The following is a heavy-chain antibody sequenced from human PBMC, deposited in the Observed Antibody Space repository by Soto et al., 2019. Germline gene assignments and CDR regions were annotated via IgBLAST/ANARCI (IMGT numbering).Heavy chain of an antibody. V-gene: IGHV4-4*07. J-gene: IGHJ6*02. Sequence: SETLSLTCTVSGGSISGYYWNWIRQPAGKGLEWIGRIYTSGSTNYNPSLKSRVTMSVDTSKNQFSLKLSSVTAADTAVYYCERGRKYYGMDVWGQGNTVTVSS. CDR1: GGSISGYY. CDR2: IYTSGST. CDR3: ERGRKYYGMDV.